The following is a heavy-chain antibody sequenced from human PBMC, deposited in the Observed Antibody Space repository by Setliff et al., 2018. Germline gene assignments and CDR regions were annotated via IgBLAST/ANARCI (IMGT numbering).Heavy chain of an antibody. J-gene: IGHJ4*02. CDR3: ARVPRLEWLLPTFDS. CDR2: ISGYNGNT. D-gene: IGHD3-3*01. CDR1: GYTFISYG. V-gene: IGHV1-18*01. Sequence: VASVKVSCKTSGYTFISYGISWVRQAPGRGLEWMGWISGYNGNTDYAQNFQGRVTMTTDTSTSTAYMELRSLRSDDTAVYYCARVPRLEWLLPTFDSWGQGTLVTVSS.